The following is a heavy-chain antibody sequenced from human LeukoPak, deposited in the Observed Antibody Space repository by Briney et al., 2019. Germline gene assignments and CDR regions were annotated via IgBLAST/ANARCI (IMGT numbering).Heavy chain of an antibody. CDR2: ISYDGSNK. D-gene: IGHD5-18*01. J-gene: IGHJ4*02. CDR1: GFTFSSYA. CDR3: ARDRNGYSYGYLWY. Sequence: GSLRLSCAASGFTFSSYAMYWVRQAPGKGLGGVAVISYDGSNKYYADSVKGRFTISRDNSKNTLYLQMNSLRAEDTAVYYCARDRNGYSYGYLWYWGQGTLVTVSS. V-gene: IGHV3-30*04.